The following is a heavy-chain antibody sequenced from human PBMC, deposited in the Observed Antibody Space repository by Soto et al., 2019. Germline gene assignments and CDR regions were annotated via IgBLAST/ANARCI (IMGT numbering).Heavy chain of an antibody. D-gene: IGHD2-2*01. V-gene: IGHV3-23*01. CDR2: ISGSGGST. Sequence: EVQLLESGGGLVQPGGSLRLSCAASGFTFSTYGMSWARQAPGKGLEWVSGISGSGGSTYYADSVKGRFTLSRDNSKNTLYLQMNSLRAEDTAIYYCAKTRRYCTTTTCQYFYYDMDVWCQGTTVIVSS. CDR1: GFTFSTYG. J-gene: IGHJ6*02. CDR3: AKTRRYCTTTTCQYFYYDMDV.